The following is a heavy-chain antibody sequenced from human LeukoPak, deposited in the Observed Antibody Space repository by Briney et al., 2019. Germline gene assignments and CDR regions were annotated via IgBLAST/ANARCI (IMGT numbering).Heavy chain of an antibody. V-gene: IGHV3-23*01. D-gene: IGHD4-17*01. Sequence: SGGTLRLSCAASGFTFSSYGMSWVRQAPGKGLEWVSAISGSGGSTYYADSVKGRFTISRVNSKNTLYLQMNSLRAEDTAVYYCAKDLSTYGVDYWGQGTLVTVSS. J-gene: IGHJ4*02. CDR1: GFTFSSYG. CDR2: ISGSGGST. CDR3: AKDLSTYGVDY.